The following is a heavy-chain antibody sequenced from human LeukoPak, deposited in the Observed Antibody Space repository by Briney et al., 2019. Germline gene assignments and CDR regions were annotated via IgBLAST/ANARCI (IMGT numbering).Heavy chain of an antibody. CDR3: ARDSVLDP. CDR2: IRSSSSYI. V-gene: IGHV3-21*01. D-gene: IGHD3-10*01. J-gene: IGHJ5*02. CDR1: GFTFSSYT. Sequence: SGGSLRLSCAASGFTFSSYTMNWVRQAPGKGLEWVSSIRSSSSYIYYADSVKGRFVISRDNAKNSLYLQMNSLRVEDTAVYYCARDSVLDPWGQGTPVTVSS.